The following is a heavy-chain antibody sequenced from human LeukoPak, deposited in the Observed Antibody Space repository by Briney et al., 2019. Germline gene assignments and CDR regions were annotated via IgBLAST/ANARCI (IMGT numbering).Heavy chain of an antibody. CDR2: IYSGGST. CDR3: ARHVTMVRGVIKGLNWFDP. J-gene: IGHJ5*02. CDR1: GFTVSSNY. V-gene: IGHV3-53*01. Sequence: PGGSLRLSCAASGFTVSSNYMSWVRQAPGKGLEWVSVIYSGGSTYYADSVKGRFTISRDNSKNTLYLQMNSLRAEDTAVYYCARHVTMVRGVIKGLNWFDPWGQGTLVTVSS. D-gene: IGHD3-10*01.